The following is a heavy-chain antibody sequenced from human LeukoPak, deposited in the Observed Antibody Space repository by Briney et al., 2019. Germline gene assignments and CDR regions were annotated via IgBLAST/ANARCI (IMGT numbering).Heavy chain of an antibody. J-gene: IGHJ4*02. CDR3: ASGNNYCSSTSCYYFDY. V-gene: IGHV4-4*07. Sequence: SETLSLTCTVSGGSISSYYWSWIRQPAGKGLEWIGRIYTSGSTNYNPSLKSRVTMSVDTSKNQFSLKLSSVTAADTAVYYCASGNNYCSSTSCYYFDYWGQGTLVTVTS. D-gene: IGHD2-2*01. CDR2: IYTSGST. CDR1: GGSISSYY.